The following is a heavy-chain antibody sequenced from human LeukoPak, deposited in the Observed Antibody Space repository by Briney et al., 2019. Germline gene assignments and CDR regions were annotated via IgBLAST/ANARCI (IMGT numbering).Heavy chain of an antibody. Sequence: GGSLRLSCAASGFTFSSYSMNWVRQAPGKGLEWVSSISSSSSYIYYADSVKGRFTISRDNAKNSLYLQMNSLRAEDTAVYYCARMNYGSGSLYYYYGMDVWGQRTTVTVSS. CDR1: GFTFSSYS. CDR3: ARMNYGSGSLYYYYGMDV. V-gene: IGHV3-21*01. D-gene: IGHD3-10*01. J-gene: IGHJ6*02. CDR2: ISSSSSYI.